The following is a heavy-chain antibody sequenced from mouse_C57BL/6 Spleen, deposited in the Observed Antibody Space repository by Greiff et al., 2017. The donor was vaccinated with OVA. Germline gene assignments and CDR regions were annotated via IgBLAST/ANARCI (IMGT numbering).Heavy chain of an antibody. CDR1: GFTFSDYY. D-gene: IGHD4-1*01. Sequence: EVMLVESEGGLVQPGSSMKLSCTASGFTFSDYYMAWVRQVPEKGLEWVANINYDGSSTYYLDSLKSRFNISRDNAKNILYLQMSSLKSEDTATYYCARNWDRGAMDYWGQGTSVTVSS. CDR2: INYDGSST. CDR3: ARNWDRGAMDY. J-gene: IGHJ4*01. V-gene: IGHV5-16*01.